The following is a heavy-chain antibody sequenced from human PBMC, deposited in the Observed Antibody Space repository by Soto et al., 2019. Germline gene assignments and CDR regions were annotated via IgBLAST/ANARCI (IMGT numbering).Heavy chain of an antibody. Sequence: GASVKVSCKASGYTFTSYGISWVRQAPGQGLEWMGWISAYNGNTNYAQKLQGRVTMTTDTSTSTAYMELRSLRSDDTAVYYCARDRGRGQRLSYYDFWSGPPGGYYWGQGTLVTVSS. CDR1: GYTFTSYG. CDR2: ISAYNGNT. V-gene: IGHV1-18*01. J-gene: IGHJ4*02. D-gene: IGHD3-3*01. CDR3: ARDRGRGQRLSYYDFWSGPPGGYY.